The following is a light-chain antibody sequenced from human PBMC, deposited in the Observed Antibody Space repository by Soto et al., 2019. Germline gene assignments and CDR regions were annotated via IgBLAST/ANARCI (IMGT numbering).Light chain of an antibody. CDR1: QSLSSY. CDR3: QQRSNWPPT. CDR2: DAS. J-gene: IGKJ4*01. Sequence: EIVLTQSPATLSLSPGESVTLSCRASQSLSSYVAWYQQKPGQAPRLLIYDASKRATGIPARFSGSGSGADFTLTISSLEPEDFAVYHCQQRSNWPPTFGGGTKVEIK. V-gene: IGKV3-11*01.